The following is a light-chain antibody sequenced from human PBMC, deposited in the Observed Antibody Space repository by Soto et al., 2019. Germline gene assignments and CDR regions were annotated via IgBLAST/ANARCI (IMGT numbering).Light chain of an antibody. CDR1: QSIVSSS. CDR2: GAS. Sequence: EVVLTQSPGTLSLSPGERGTLSCKASQSIVSSSLAWYQQKPGQAPRLVIYGASTRATGVPERFSGSASATDFTLTISRLEPEDFAVYYCQHYGSGGYTFGQGTKLEIK. CDR3: QHYGSGGYT. V-gene: IGKV3-20*01. J-gene: IGKJ2*01.